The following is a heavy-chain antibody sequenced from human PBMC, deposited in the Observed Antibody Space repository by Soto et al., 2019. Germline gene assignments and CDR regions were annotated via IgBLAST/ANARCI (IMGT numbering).Heavy chain of an antibody. V-gene: IGHV3-30*03. CDR1: GFTFSSYG. CDR3: AITYCSSTSCYNYYYYGMDV. Sequence: QVQLVESGGGVVQPGRSLRLSCAASGFTFSSYGMNWVRQAPGKGLEWVAVISYDGSNKYYADSVKGRFTISRDNSKNTLYLQMNSLRAEDTAVYYCAITYCSSTSCYNYYYYGMDVWGQGTTVTVSS. J-gene: IGHJ6*02. CDR2: ISYDGSNK. D-gene: IGHD2-2*01.